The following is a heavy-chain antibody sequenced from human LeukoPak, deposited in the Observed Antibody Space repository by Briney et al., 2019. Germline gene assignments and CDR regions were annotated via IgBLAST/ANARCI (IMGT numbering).Heavy chain of an antibody. CDR1: GGSFSGYY. CDR2: IYYSGST. V-gene: IGHV4-34*01. CDR3: GSGPAYDHSILDY. J-gene: IGHJ4*02. D-gene: IGHD3-16*01. Sequence: SETLSLTCAVYGGSFSGYYWSWIRQPPGKGLEWIGSIYYSGSTYYNPSLKSRVTISVDTSKNQFSLKLSSVTAADTAVYYCGSGPAYDHSILDYWGQGTLVTVSS.